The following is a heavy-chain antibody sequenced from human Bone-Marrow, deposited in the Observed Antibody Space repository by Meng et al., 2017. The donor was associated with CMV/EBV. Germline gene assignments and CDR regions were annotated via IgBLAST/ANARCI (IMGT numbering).Heavy chain of an antibody. CDR3: ARDRGYSYGYRAFDI. V-gene: IGHV3-21*01. CDR2: ISSSSSYI. Sequence: GASLKISCAASGFTFSSYSMNWVRQAPGKGLEWVSSISSSSSYIYYADSVKGRFTISRDNAKNSLYLQMNSLRAEDTAVYYCARDRGYSYGYRAFDIWGQGTMVTVSS. D-gene: IGHD5-18*01. J-gene: IGHJ3*02. CDR1: GFTFSSYS.